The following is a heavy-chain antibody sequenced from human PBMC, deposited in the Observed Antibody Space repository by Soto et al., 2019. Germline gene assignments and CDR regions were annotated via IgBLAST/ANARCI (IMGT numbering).Heavy chain of an antibody. CDR2: IYYSGST. J-gene: IGHJ5*02. CDR1: GGSVNSGSYY. V-gene: IGHV4-61*01. D-gene: IGHD3-10*01. Sequence: SETLSLTCTVSGGSVNSGSYYWSWIRQPPGKGLEWIGYIYYSGSTNYNPSLKSRVTISVDTSKNQFSLKLSSVTAADTAVYYCARAGTTMVRGVISGWFAPRGQGTLVTVSS. CDR3: ARAGTTMVRGVISGWFAP.